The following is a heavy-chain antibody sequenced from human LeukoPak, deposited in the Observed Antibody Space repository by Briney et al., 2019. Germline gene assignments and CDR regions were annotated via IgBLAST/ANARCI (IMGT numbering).Heavy chain of an antibody. CDR1: GDSITSGNYY. J-gene: IGHJ6*03. D-gene: IGHD1-1*01. CDR2: IYTFGST. V-gene: IGHV4-61*02. CDR3: AREGRHDLGDVPTAFSHYYYYTNV. Sequence: SQTLSLTCTVSGDSITSGNYYWTWIRQPAGKGLEWIGRIYTFGSTTYNPSLQSRVTISLDRAKNQSSLKLSSVSAADTAMYYCAREGRHDLGDVPTAFSHYYYYTNVWGKGTTVIVSS.